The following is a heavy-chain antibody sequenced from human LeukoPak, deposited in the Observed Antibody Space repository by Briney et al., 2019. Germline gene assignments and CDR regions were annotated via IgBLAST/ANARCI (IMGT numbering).Heavy chain of an antibody. J-gene: IGHJ5*02. CDR2: IYPGDPDT. CDR3: ARQTSAGNCSSTSCSVLDP. CDR1: GYSFTTYW. D-gene: IGHD2-2*01. Sequence: PGEALKISCKGPGYSFTTYWIGWVRQMPGKGLEWMGIIYPGDPDTRYSPSFQGQVTMSADKSISTAYLQWSSLKASDTAMYYYARQTSAGNCSSTSCSVLDPWGQGTLVTVSS. V-gene: IGHV5-51*01.